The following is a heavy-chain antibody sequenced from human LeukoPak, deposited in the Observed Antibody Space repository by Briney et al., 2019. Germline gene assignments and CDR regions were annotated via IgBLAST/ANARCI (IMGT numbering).Heavy chain of an antibody. CDR3: AREEAAIGMDV. J-gene: IGHJ6*04. D-gene: IGHD6-13*01. CDR1: GGSISSYY. V-gene: IGHV4-4*07. Sequence: SETLSLTCTVSGGSISSYYWSWIRQPAGKGLEWIGRIYTSGSTNYNPSLKSRVTISVDKSKNQFSLKMGSVTAADTAVYYCAREEAAIGMDVWGKGTTVTVSS. CDR2: IYTSGST.